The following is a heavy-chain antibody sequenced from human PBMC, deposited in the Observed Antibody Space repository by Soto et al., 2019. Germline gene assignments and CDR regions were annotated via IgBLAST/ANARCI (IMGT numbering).Heavy chain of an antibody. J-gene: IGHJ6*02. D-gene: IGHD3-9*01. CDR3: AKELRYFDWLPTHYYYYGMDV. Sequence: PGGSLRLSCAASGFTFDDYAMHWVRQAPGKGLEWVSGISWNSGSIGYADSVKGRFTISRDNAKNSLYLQMNGLRAEDTALYYCAKELRYFDWLPTHYYYYGMDVWGQGTTVTVSS. V-gene: IGHV3-9*01. CDR2: ISWNSGSI. CDR1: GFTFDDYA.